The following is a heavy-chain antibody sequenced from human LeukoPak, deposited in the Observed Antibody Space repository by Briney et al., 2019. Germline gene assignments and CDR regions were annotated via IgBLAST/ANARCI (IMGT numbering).Heavy chain of an antibody. CDR3: ARGQSGSYFDN. CDR2: INPNSGGT. Sequence: ASVKVSCKASGYTFTGYYMHWVRQAPGQGLEWMGWINPNSGGTNYAQKFQGRVTMTRNTSISTAYMELSSLRSEDTAVYYCARGQSGSYFDNWGQGTLVTVSS. J-gene: IGHJ4*02. V-gene: IGHV1-2*02. D-gene: IGHD1-26*01. CDR1: GYTFTGYY.